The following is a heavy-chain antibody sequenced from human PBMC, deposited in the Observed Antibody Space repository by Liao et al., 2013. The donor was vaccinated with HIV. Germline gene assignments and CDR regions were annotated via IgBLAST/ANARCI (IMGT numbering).Heavy chain of an antibody. Sequence: QVQLQESGPGLVKPSQTLSLTCTVSAGSISSGDYYWSWIRQPPGMGLEWIGYIYYNGRSSYNPSLNSRVTISVDTSRNQFSLNLSSVTAADTAVYYCARTRDSSSFLDYWGQGTLVTVSS. CDR2: IYYNGRS. J-gene: IGHJ4*02. V-gene: IGHV4-30-4*08. CDR1: AGSISSGDYY. CDR3: ARTRDSSSFLDY. D-gene: IGHD6-6*01.